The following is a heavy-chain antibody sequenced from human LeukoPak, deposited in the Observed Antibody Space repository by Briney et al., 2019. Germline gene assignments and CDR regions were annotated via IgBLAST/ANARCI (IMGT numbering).Heavy chain of an antibody. CDR3: ARDPYYGDYVV. D-gene: IGHD4-17*01. Sequence: GGSLRLSCAASGSTFSSYEMNWVRQAPGKGLEWVSYISISGSTIYYADSVKGRFTISRDNAKNSLYLQMNSLRAEDTAVYYCARDPYYGDYVVWGQGTLVTVSS. CDR2: ISISGSTI. J-gene: IGHJ4*02. V-gene: IGHV3-48*03. CDR1: GSTFSSYE.